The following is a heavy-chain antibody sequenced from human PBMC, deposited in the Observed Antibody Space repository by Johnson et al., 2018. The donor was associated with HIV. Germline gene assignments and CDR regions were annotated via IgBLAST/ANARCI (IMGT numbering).Heavy chain of an antibody. V-gene: IGHV3-20*04. CDR2: INWNGGSS. CDR1: GFTFDDYG. D-gene: IGHD2-2*02. Sequence: VQVVESGGGVVRPGGSLRLSCAASGFTFDDYGMSWVRQAPGKGLEWVSGINWNGGSSGYEDSVKGRFTISRDNAKNSLYLQMNSLRAEDTAVYYCARDARYCTSITCYTTAFDIWGQGTMVTVSS. CDR3: ARDARYCTSITCYTTAFDI. J-gene: IGHJ3*02.